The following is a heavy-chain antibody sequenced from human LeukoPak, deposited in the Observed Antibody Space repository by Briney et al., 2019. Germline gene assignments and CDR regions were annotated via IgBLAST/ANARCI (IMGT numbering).Heavy chain of an antibody. CDR3: ARSAYLDSSGYYFDF. D-gene: IGHD3-22*01. CDR1: GFTFDAYA. V-gene: IGHV3-23*01. Sequence: GGSLRLSCTASGFTFDAYAMNWIRQAPGKGLEWISGLTNTGGTKYYADSVKGRFSISRDNSKITVSLQMNSLSADDTAVYYCARSAYLDSSGYYFDFWGQGTLVTVSS. CDR2: LTNTGGTK. J-gene: IGHJ4*02.